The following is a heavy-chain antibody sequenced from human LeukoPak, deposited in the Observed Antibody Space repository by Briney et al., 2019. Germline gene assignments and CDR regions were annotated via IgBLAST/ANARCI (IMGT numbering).Heavy chain of an antibody. J-gene: IGHJ5*02. Sequence: SVKVSCRASGGTFSSYAISWVRQAPGQGLEWMGRIIPILGIANYAQKFQGRVTITADKSTSTAYMELSSLRSEDTAVYYCARAGDSSSWYIGWFDPWGQGTLVTVSS. CDR1: GGTFSSYA. D-gene: IGHD6-13*01. CDR2: IIPILGIA. CDR3: ARAGDSSSWYIGWFDP. V-gene: IGHV1-69*04.